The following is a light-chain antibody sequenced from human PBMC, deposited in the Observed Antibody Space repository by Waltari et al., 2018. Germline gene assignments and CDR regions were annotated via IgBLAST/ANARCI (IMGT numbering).Light chain of an antibody. J-gene: IGLJ2*01. CDR3: QSAHPNTGVV. Sequence: SSELTQPPSVSVSPGQTARIPCSGDHLSSQYVYCYQQKPGQTPKILIRKDTERPSGVPERFSGSTSGTTVTLTITGVQPEDEADYYCQSAHPNTGVVFGGGTKLTVL. CDR2: KDT. CDR1: HLSSQY. V-gene: IGLV3-25*03.